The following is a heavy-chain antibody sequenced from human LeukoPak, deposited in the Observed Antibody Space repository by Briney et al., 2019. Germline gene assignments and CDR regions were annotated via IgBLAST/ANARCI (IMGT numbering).Heavy chain of an antibody. D-gene: IGHD6-13*01. CDR2: ISYDGSNK. CDR1: GFPFTTYG. CDR3: AGGNSSSWTLFGWFDP. V-gene: IGHV3-30*03. Sequence: PGGSLRLSCAASGFPFTTYGMHWVRQAPGKGLEWVAVISYDGSNKYYADSVKGRFTISRDNSKNTLYLQMNSLRAEDTAVYYCAGGNSSSWTLFGWFDPWGQGTLVTVSS. J-gene: IGHJ5*02.